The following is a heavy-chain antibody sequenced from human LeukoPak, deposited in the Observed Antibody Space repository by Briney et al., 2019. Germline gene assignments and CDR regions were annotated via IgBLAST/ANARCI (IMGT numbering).Heavy chain of an antibody. J-gene: IGHJ4*02. CDR3: AKDRWELLTSPNFDY. CDR1: GGSISSYY. D-gene: IGHD1-26*01. CDR2: IYTSGST. V-gene: IGHV4-4*07. Sequence: SETLSLTYTVSGGSISSYYWSWIRQPAGKGLEWIGRIYTSGSTNYNPSLKSPVTMSVDTSKNQFSLKLSSVTAADTAVYYCAKDRWELLTSPNFDYWGQGTLVTVSS.